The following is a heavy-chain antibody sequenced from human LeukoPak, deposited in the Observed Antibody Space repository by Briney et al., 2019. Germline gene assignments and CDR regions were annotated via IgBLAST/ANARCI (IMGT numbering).Heavy chain of an antibody. CDR3: AKDMGYSYGPLDY. CDR2: IRSKANSYAT. V-gene: IGHV3-73*01. Sequence: GGSLGLSCAASGFTFSGSAMHWVRQASGKGLEWVGRIRSKANSYATAYAASVKGRFTISRDDSKSTAYLQMNSLKTEDTAVYYCAKDMGYSYGPLDYWGQGTLVTVSS. J-gene: IGHJ4*02. CDR1: GFTFSGSA. D-gene: IGHD5-18*01.